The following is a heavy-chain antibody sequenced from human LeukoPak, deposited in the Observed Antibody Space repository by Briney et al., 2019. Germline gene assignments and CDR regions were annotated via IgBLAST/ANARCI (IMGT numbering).Heavy chain of an antibody. CDR2: IKQDGSEK. V-gene: IGHV3-7*01. D-gene: IGHD5-24*01. J-gene: IGHJ5*02. Sequence: GGSLRLSCAPSGFTFSSYWMSSVPEAPGKGLECVANIKQDGSEKYYVHSVKGRFTISRHNAKNTLYLQVNRQRAENPAVYYCARYRDGYKLVRTFDPWGQGTLVTVSS. CDR3: ARYRDGYKLVRTFDP. CDR1: GFTFSSYW.